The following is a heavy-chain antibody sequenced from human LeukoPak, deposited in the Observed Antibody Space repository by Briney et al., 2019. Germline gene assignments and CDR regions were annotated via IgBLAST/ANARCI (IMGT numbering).Heavy chain of an antibody. CDR3: AREAYYYDSSGYVHDAFDI. D-gene: IGHD3-22*01. V-gene: IGHV3-21*01. CDR2: ISSRSSYI. Sequence: GGSLRLSCTASGFTFSSHAMSWVRQAPGKGLEWVSSISSRSSYIYHADSVKGRFTISRDNAKNSLYLQMNSLRAEDTAVYYCAREAYYYDSSGYVHDAFDIWGQGTVVTVSS. J-gene: IGHJ3*02. CDR1: GFTFSSHA.